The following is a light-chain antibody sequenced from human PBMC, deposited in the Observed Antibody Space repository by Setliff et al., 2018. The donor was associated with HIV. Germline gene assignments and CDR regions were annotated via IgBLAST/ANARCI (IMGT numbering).Light chain of an antibody. CDR1: SSNIGSNA. Sequence: QSVLTQPPSASGTPGQRVTIPCSGSSSNIGSNAVNWYQQFPGTAPKLLIYSSNQRPSGVPDRFSGSKSGTSASLAISGLQSEDEADYYCAAWDDSLNGYVFGTGTKGTVL. CDR3: AAWDDSLNGYV. J-gene: IGLJ1*01. V-gene: IGLV1-44*01. CDR2: SSN.